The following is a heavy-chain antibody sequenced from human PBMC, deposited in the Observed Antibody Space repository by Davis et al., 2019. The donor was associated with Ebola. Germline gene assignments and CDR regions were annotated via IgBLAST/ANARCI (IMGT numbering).Heavy chain of an antibody. J-gene: IGHJ4*02. CDR1: GFTFSSYS. D-gene: IGHD5-18*01. CDR3: ARSVDTPVVPYFDY. CDR2: ISSSSSTI. V-gene: IGHV3-48*01. Sequence: GGSLRLSCAASGFTFSSYSMNWVRQAPGKGLEWVSYISSSSSTIYYADSVKGRFTISRDNAKNTQYLEMNSLRAEDTAVYYCARSVDTPVVPYFDYWGQGALVTVSS.